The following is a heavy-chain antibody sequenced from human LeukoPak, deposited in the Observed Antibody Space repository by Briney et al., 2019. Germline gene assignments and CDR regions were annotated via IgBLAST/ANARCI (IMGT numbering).Heavy chain of an antibody. Sequence: PGGSLRLSCAASGFTFSSYALSWVRQAPGKGLEWVSAVSRSGDRTYYADSVKGRFTISRDNSKNTLYLQLNSLKAEDTAEYYCAKDAAVGVDYLYYFDYWGPGTLVTVSS. V-gene: IGHV3-23*01. CDR1: GFTFSSYA. J-gene: IGHJ4*02. CDR2: VSRSGDRT. D-gene: IGHD4-11*01. CDR3: AKDAAVGVDYLYYFDY.